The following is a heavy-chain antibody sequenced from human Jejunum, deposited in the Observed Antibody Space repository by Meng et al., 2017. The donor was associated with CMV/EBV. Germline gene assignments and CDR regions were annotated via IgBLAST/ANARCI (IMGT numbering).Heavy chain of an antibody. V-gene: IGHV4-39*07. CDR2: VYYTGSN. J-gene: IGHJ5*02. D-gene: IGHD3-10*01. Sequence: MRNNRIDWAWIRQGTGKGLEWIGNVYYTGSNFYNPSLKRRVTISIDTSKNQFSLKLSSVNAADTAVYYCAPYYSGSGTYPSDPWGQGTLVTVSS. CDR3: APYYSGSGTYPSDP. CDR1: MRNNRID.